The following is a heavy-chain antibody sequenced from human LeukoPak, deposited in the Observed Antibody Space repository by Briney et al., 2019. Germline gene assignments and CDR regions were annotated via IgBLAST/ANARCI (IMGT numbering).Heavy chain of an antibody. CDR2: IYNSGST. CDR1: DGSVSAYY. CDR3: AGGRGGSGWIDY. D-gene: IGHD6-19*01. Sequence: PSGTLSLTCSFSDGSVSAYYWSWIRQPPGKGLEWIGYIYNSGSTNYNTSLKSRVTISVDTSKNQFSLKLSSVTAADTAVYYCAGGRGGSGWIDYWGQGTLVTVSS. V-gene: IGHV4-59*02. J-gene: IGHJ4*02.